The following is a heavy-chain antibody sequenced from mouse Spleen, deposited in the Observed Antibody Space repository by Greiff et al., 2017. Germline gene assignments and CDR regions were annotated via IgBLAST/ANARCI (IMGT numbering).Heavy chain of an antibody. CDR1: GYSITSGYY. CDR2: ISYDGSN. V-gene: IGHV3-6*01. D-gene: IGHD3-3*01. Sequence: EVKLMESGPGLVKPSQSLSLTCSVTGYSITSGYYWNWIRQFPGNKLEWMGYISYDGSNNYNPSLKNRISITRDTSKNQFFLKLNSVTTEDTATYYCARWGDGYFDYWGQGTTLTVSS. CDR3: ARWGDGYFDY. J-gene: IGHJ2*01.